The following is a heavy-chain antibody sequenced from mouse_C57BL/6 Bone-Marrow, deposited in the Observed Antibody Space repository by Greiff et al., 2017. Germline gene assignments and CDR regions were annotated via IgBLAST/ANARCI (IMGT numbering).Heavy chain of an antibody. CDR3: ARNWPAWFAY. J-gene: IGHJ3*01. CDR1: GYTFTSYW. D-gene: IGHD4-1*01. CDR2: IYPGSGST. V-gene: IGHV1-55*01. Sequence: QVQLQQPGAELVKPGASVKMSCKASGYTFTSYWITWVKQRPGQGLEWIGDIYPGSGSTNYNEKFKSKATLTVDTSSSTAYIQLSSLTSEVSAVYYCARNWPAWFAYWGQGTLVTVSA.